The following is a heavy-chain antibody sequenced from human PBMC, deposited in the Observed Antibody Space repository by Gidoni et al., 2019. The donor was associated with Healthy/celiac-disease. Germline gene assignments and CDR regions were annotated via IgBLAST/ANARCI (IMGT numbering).Heavy chain of an antibody. CDR3: ARRKAGTKGFDY. CDR2: INHSGST. V-gene: IGHV4-34*01. Sequence: QVQLQQWGAGLLKPSETLSLTCAVYGGSFSGYYWSWIRQPPGKGLEWIGEINHSGSTNYNPSLKSRVTISVDTSKNQFSLKLSSVTAADTAVYYCARRKAGTKGFDYWGQGTLVTVSS. D-gene: IGHD6-13*01. CDR1: GGSFSGYY. J-gene: IGHJ4*02.